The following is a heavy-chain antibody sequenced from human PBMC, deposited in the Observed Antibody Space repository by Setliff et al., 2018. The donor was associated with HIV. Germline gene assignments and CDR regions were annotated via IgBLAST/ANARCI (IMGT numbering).Heavy chain of an antibody. CDR2: IYHSGIT. Sequence: SETLSLTCGVSGYSISSGYYWGWIRQPPGKGLEWIGTIYHSGITYYNPSLKSRVTISVDTSKNQFSLRLSSVTAADTAVYYCVRLWFGELLPTDYWGQGTLVTVSS. V-gene: IGHV4-38-2*01. D-gene: IGHD3-10*01. CDR1: GYSISSGYY. J-gene: IGHJ4*02. CDR3: VRLWFGELLPTDY.